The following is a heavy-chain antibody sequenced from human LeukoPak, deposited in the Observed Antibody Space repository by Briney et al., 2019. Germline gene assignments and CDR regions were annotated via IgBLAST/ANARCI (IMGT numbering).Heavy chain of an antibody. CDR1: GGSFSGYY. CDR2: INHSGST. Sequence: PSETLCLTCAVYGGSFSGYYWSWIRQPPGKGLEWIGEINHSGSTNYNPSLTSRVTISVDTSKNQFSLKLSSVTAADTAVYYCARGGYSYGYYYYYYMDVWGKGTTVTVSS. CDR3: ARGGYSYGYYYYYYMDV. J-gene: IGHJ6*03. V-gene: IGHV4-34*01. D-gene: IGHD5-18*01.